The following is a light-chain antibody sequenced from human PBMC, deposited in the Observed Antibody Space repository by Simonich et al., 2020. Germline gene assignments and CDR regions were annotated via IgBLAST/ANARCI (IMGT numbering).Light chain of an antibody. CDR2: GAS. CDR1: QSVSSN. Sequence: EIVMTQSPATRSVSPGERATLSCRASQSVSSNLAGYQQKHGQAPRLLIYGASTRATGIPARFSGSGSGTEFTLTISSLQSEDFAVYYCQQYGSSPFTFGPGTKVDIK. CDR3: QQYGSSPFT. V-gene: IGKV3-15*01. J-gene: IGKJ3*01.